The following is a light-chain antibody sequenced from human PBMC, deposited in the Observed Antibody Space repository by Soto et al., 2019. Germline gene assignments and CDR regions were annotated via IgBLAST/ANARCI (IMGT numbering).Light chain of an antibody. CDR1: SSDFGGYNY. J-gene: IGLJ1*01. Sequence: QSVKTLHAAVSRIPKKKITISCTGTSSDFGGYNYVSWYQQHPGKAPKLMVYEVSNRPSGVSNRFSGAKSGNTASLTSSGLQAEEEADYYCSSYRSTSTPLVLGTGTESPS. V-gene: IGLV2-14*01. CDR2: EVS. CDR3: SSYRSTSTPLV.